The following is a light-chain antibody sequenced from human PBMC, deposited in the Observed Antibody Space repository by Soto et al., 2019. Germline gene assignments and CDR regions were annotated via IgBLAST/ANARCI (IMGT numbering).Light chain of an antibody. J-gene: IGKJ4*01. CDR2: GAS. V-gene: IGKV3-20*01. Sequence: ETVLTQSPGTMSLSPGERASLSCRASQSVISSFLAWYQQRPGQAPRLLIFGASNRATGIPDRFSGSGSGTGFTLTISRLEPEDSEVYYCQQYGSFPLTFGGGTKVEIK. CDR3: QQYGSFPLT. CDR1: QSVISSF.